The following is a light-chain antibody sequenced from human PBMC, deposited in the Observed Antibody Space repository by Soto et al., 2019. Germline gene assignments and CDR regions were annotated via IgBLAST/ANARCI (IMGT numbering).Light chain of an antibody. V-gene: IGKV3-20*01. J-gene: IGKJ2*01. CDR1: QSVSSSY. CDR3: QQYGSSPYT. CDR2: GAS. Sequence: EIVLTQSPGTLSLSPGERATLSCRASQSVSSSYLAWYQQKPGQAPRLLIYGASSRATGIPDRFSGSGSGTDFTLNSSRLEPEDFAVYYCQQYGSSPYTFGQGTKLEIK.